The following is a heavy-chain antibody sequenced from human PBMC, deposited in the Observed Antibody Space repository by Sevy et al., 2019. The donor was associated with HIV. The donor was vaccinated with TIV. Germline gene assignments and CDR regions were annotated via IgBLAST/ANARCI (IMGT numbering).Heavy chain of an antibody. J-gene: IGHJ4*02. Sequence: GGSLRLSCAASGFTFSTYGMHWVRQAPGKGLEWVAVMWFDGSNTYYADSVKGRFTISSDIAKNTLHLQMNSLRAEDTAVYYCARDLEFYDYGGYGPAFMPDYWGQGTLVTVSS. D-gene: IGHD3-16*01. CDR2: MWFDGSNT. CDR1: GFTFSTYG. V-gene: IGHV3-33*01. CDR3: ARDLEFYDYGGYGPAFMPDY.